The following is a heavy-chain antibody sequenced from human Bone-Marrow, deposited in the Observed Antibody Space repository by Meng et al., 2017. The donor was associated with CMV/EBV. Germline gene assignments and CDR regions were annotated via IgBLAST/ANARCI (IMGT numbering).Heavy chain of an antibody. J-gene: IGHJ6*02. CDR2: IKSKTDGGTT. V-gene: IGHV3-15*01. CDR3: TTDADSGSYYYYYYGMDV. CDR1: GFTFSNAW. Sequence: GESLKISCAASGFTFSNAWMSWVRQAPGKGLEWVGRIKSKTDGGTTDYAAPVKGRFTISRDDSKNTLYLQMNSLKTEDTAVYYCTTDADSGSYYYYYYGMDVWGQGTTVTFSS. D-gene: IGHD1-26*01.